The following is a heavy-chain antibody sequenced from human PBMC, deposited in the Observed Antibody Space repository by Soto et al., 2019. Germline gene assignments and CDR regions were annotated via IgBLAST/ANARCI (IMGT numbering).Heavy chain of an antibody. Sequence: SLRLSCAASGFTFSSYAMSWVRQAPGKGLEWVSAISGSGGSTYYADSVKGRFTISRDNSKNTLYLQMNSLRAEDTAVYYCAKECTPPSTTGGYCTNGVCYTYSYYFDYWGQGTLVTVSS. CDR2: ISGSGGST. CDR3: AKECTPPSTTGGYCTNGVCYTYSYYFDY. V-gene: IGHV3-23*01. J-gene: IGHJ4*02. CDR1: GFTFSSYA. D-gene: IGHD2-8*01.